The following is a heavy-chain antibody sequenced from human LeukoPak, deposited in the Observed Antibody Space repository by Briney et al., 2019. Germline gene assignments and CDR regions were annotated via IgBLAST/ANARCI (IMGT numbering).Heavy chain of an antibody. D-gene: IGHD3-10*01. CDR1: GGSISSSSYY. J-gene: IGHJ3*02. CDR3: ARGVLLWFGELFSDAFDI. Sequence: SETLSLTCTVSGGSISSSSYYWGWIRQPPGKGLEWIGSIYYSGSTYYNPSLKSRVTISVDKSKNQFSLKLSAVPAADTAVYYCARGVLLWFGELFSDAFDIWGQGTMVTVSS. CDR2: IYYSGST. V-gene: IGHV4-39*07.